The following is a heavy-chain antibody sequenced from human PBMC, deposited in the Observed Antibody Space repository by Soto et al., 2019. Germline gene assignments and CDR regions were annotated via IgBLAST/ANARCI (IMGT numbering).Heavy chain of an antibody. J-gene: IGHJ3*02. CDR2: ISYDGSSK. Sequence: QVQMVESGGGVVQPGRSLRLSCAAYGFTFSSDGMHWVRQPPGKGLERVAVISYDGSSKYYADSVKGRLTISRDNSNNTLYRRMNSLRADDTAVYYWAKVMRLGFWDQSDAFDIWGQGTTVTDST. D-gene: IGHD3-10*01. V-gene: IGHV3-30*18. CDR3: AKVMRLGFWDQSDAFDI. CDR1: GFTFSSDG.